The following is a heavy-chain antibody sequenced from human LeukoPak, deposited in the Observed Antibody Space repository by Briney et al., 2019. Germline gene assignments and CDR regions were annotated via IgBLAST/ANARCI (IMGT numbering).Heavy chain of an antibody. J-gene: IGHJ4*02. Sequence: GRSLRLSCAASGFTFSSYGMHWVRQAPGKGLEWVAVISYDGSNKYYADSVKGRFTISRDNSKNALYLQMNSLRAEDTAVYYCAKDRGSSGYLFDYWGQGTLVTVSS. CDR2: ISYDGSNK. D-gene: IGHD3-22*01. V-gene: IGHV3-30*18. CDR3: AKDRGSSGYLFDY. CDR1: GFTFSSYG.